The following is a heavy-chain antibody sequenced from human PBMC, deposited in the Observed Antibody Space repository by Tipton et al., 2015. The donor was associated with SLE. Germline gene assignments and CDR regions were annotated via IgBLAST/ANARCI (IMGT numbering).Heavy chain of an antibody. CDR2: ISGRGGST. J-gene: IGHJ4*02. Sequence: SLRLSCAASGFTFSSYSMNWVRQAPGKGLEWVSGISGRGGSTYHADSVKGRFTISRDNSKNTLYLQMNSLRAEDTALYYCARDQEDGDLLYYWGQGTLVTVSS. V-gene: IGHV3-23*01. CDR3: ARDQEDGDLLYY. D-gene: IGHD4-17*01. CDR1: GFTFSSYS.